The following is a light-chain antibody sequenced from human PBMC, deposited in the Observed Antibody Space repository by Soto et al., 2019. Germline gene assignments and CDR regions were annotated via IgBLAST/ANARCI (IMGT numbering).Light chain of an antibody. Sequence: DIQMTQSPSSLSASVGDGVTITCRASQSISTFLNWYQQKPGKAPQLPIYAASTLQSGVPSRFSGSGSGTDFTLTITSLQPEDFATYYCQQSYTSLPFTFGPGTTVDVK. J-gene: IGKJ3*01. CDR2: AAS. V-gene: IGKV1-39*01. CDR1: QSISTF. CDR3: QQSYTSLPFT.